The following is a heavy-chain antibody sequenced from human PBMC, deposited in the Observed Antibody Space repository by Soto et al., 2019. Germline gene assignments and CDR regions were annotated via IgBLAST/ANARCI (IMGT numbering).Heavy chain of an antibody. Sequence: EVQLVESGGGLVKPGGSLSLYCVASGFPFSTFSIHWVRQAHGKGLEWGSSISGSGASIHYGDSRKGLSTISRDNAKHAVSLQMHSLRVEDTVVYYRARDTRRGIYSSAGMDVWGQGTKVTVSS. CDR1: GFPFSTFS. V-gene: IGHV3-21*01. J-gene: IGHJ6*02. CDR3: ARDTRRGIYSSAGMDV. CDR2: ISGSGASI. D-gene: IGHD1-26*01.